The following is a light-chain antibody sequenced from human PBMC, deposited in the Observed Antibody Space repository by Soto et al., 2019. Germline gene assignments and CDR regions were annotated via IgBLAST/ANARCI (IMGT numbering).Light chain of an antibody. CDR3: QHSYANPRT. Sequence: IQMTQYPSSLSASVGDRVTITCRASQNIGIYLNWYHQKAGKAPKLLVFGASTLQSGVPPRFSGSGSGTEFTLSTGSLQPEDFATYYCQHSYANPRTFGQGTKVDI. V-gene: IGKV1-39*01. CDR1: QNIGIY. J-gene: IGKJ1*01. CDR2: GAS.